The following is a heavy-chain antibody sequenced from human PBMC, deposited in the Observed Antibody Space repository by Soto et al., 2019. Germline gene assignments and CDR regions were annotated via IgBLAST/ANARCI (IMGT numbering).Heavy chain of an antibody. CDR1: GDSVSSNSAG. CDR2: TYYRSKWDY. V-gene: IGHV6-1*01. CDR3: ARGEQYSGRIFDY. J-gene: IGHJ4*01. Sequence: PSPTLSLTCAITGDSVSSNSAGWSWVRQSPSRGLEWLGRTYYRSKWDYEYAVSVRGRITINPDTSKNQYSLQLNSVTPEHTAVYFCARGEQYSGRIFDYWGRGTLGTVAS. D-gene: IGHD1-26*01.